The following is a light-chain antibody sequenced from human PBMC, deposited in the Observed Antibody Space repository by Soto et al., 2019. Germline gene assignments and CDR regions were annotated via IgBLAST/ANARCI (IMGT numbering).Light chain of an antibody. J-gene: IGKJ3*01. CDR1: QDISNY. V-gene: IGKV1-33*01. CDR3: QQYDNLPPFT. CDR2: DAS. Sequence: DIQMTQSPSSLSASVGDRVTITCQASQDISNYLNWYQQKPGKAPKLLIYDASNLETGVPSRFSGSGSGTDFTFTINSLQPEDIATYYCQQYDNLPPFTFGPGTKVDI.